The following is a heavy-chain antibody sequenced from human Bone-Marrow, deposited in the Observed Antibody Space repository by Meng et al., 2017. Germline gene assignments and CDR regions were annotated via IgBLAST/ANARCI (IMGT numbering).Heavy chain of an antibody. J-gene: IGHJ6*02. Sequence: GESLKISCAASGFTLSDHYMELVRQVPGKGLEWVARTRNRPRGYTTEYAASVEGRFTISRDGSKNSLFLQMSSLKTEDTAVYYCVRGGTMSSGYFYGMDVWGQGTTVTVSS. CDR2: TRNRPRGYTT. V-gene: IGHV3-72*01. CDR1: GFTLSDHY. CDR3: VRGGTMSSGYFYGMDV. D-gene: IGHD2-2*01.